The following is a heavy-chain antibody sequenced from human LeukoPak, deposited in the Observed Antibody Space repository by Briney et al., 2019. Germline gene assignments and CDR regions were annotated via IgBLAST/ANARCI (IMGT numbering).Heavy chain of an antibody. CDR2: SYYSGNT. V-gene: IGHV4-39*01. D-gene: IGHD5-12*01. J-gene: IGHJ4*02. CDR1: GGSISSSSYY. CDR3: ARVRGAKWLRLDFRSLLRNYFDY. Sequence: PSETLSLTCTVSGGSISSSSYYWGWIRQPPGKGLEWIGSSYYSGNTYYNPSLKSRVTISVDTSKSQFSLKLSSVTAADTAVYCCARVRGAKWLRLDFRSLLRNYFDYWGQGTLVTVSS.